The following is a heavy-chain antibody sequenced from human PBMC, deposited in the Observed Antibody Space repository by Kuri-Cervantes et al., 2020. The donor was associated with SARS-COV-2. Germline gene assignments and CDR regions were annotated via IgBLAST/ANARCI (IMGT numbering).Heavy chain of an antibody. V-gene: IGHV4-38-2*02. J-gene: IGHJ4*02. D-gene: IGHD7-27*01. CDR1: GYSISSGYY. CDR2: IYHSGST. Sequence: PEILSRNCTVSGYSISSGYYWGWIRQPPGKGLEWIGSIYHSGSTNYNPSLKSRVTMSVDTSQNQFSLKLSSVTAADTAVYYCARTGDLAFDYWGQGTLVTVSS. CDR3: ARTGDLAFDY.